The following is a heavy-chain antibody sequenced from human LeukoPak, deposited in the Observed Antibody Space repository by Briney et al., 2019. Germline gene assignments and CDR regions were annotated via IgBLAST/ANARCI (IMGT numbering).Heavy chain of an antibody. CDR1: GGTFSSYA. Sequence: PEASLKVSCKASGGTFSSYAISWVRQAPGQGLEWMGGVIPIFGTANYAQKFQGRVTITADESTSTAYMELSSLRSEDTAVYYCARDDGIGSSSPHFDYWGQGTLVTASS. J-gene: IGHJ4*02. V-gene: IGHV1-69*01. D-gene: IGHD6-13*01. CDR3: ARDDGIGSSSPHFDY. CDR2: VIPIFGTA.